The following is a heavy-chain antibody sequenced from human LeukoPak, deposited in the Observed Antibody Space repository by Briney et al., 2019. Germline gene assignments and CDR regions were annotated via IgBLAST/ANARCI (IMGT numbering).Heavy chain of an antibody. CDR3: ARRIVGATGFDY. CDR1: GYTFTSYG. CDR2: ISAYNGNT. J-gene: IGHJ4*02. D-gene: IGHD1-26*01. V-gene: IGHV1-18*01. Sequence: ASVKVSCKASGYTFTSYGISWVRQAPGQGLEGMGWISAYNGNTNYAQKLQGRVTMTTDTSTSTAYLELRSLRSDDTAVYYCARRIVGATGFDYWGQGTLVTVSS.